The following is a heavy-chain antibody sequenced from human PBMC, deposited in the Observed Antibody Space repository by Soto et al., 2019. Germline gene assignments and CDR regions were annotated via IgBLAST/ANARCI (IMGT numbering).Heavy chain of an antibody. Sequence: ASVKVSCKASGYTFTSYGISWVRQAPGQGLEWMGWISAYNGNTNYAQKLQGRVTMTTDTSMSTAYMELRSLRSDDTAVYYCARSEYSSSPGNWFDPWGQGTLVTVSS. J-gene: IGHJ5*02. CDR3: ARSEYSSSPGNWFDP. CDR2: ISAYNGNT. V-gene: IGHV1-18*01. D-gene: IGHD6-6*01. CDR1: GYTFTSYG.